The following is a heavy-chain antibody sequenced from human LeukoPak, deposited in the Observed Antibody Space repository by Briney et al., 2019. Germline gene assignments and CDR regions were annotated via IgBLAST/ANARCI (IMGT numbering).Heavy chain of an antibody. V-gene: IGHV1-2*02. CDR3: ARGVTIFGVVPSYYMDV. CDR2: INPNSGGT. J-gene: IGHJ6*03. Sequence: ASVKVSCKASGCTFTGYYIHWVRQAPGQGLEWMGWINPNSGGTNYAQKFQGRVTMTRDTSISTAYMELSRLRSDDTAVYYCARGVTIFGVVPSYYMDVWGKGTTVTVSS. D-gene: IGHD3-3*01. CDR1: GCTFTGYY.